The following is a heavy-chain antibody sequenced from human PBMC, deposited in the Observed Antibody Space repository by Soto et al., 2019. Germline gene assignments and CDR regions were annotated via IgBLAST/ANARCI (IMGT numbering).Heavy chain of an antibody. CDR1: GASISGFY. CDR3: VRDGTKTLRDWFDP. Sequence: SETLSLTCTVSGASISGFYWSWIRKSAGKGLEWIGRIYATGTTDCNPSLKSRVMMSVDTSKKRFSLKLRSVTAADTAVYYCVRDGTKTLRDWFDPWGQGISVTVSS. CDR2: IYATGTT. V-gene: IGHV4-4*07. D-gene: IGHD1-1*01. J-gene: IGHJ5*02.